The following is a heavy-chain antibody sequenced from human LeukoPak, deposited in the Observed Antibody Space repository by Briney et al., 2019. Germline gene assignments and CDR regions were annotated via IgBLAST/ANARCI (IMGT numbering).Heavy chain of an antibody. D-gene: IGHD3-3*01. CDR1: GFTFSSYS. CDR3: ARGPNYDFWSGYYTSTHRFYYYYGVDV. CDR2: ISSSSSTI. V-gene: IGHV3-48*02. Sequence: PGGSLRLSCAASGFTFSSYSTDWVRQAPGKGLEWVSYISSSSSTIYYADSVKGRFTISRDNAKNSLYLQMNSLRDEDTAVYYCARGPNYDFWSGYYTSTHRFYYYYGVDVWGQGTTVTVSS. J-gene: IGHJ6*02.